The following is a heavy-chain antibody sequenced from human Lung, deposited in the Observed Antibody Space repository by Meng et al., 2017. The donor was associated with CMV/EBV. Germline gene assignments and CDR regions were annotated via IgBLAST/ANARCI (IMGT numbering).Heavy chain of an antibody. V-gene: IGHV4-39*07. CDR1: GGSMGRGTYH. J-gene: IGHJ5*02. Sequence: SETLSLXCTVSGGSMGRGTYHWAWIRQPPGKGLEWIGSIYYSGTTYYNPSLKSRVTISGDTSKSQFYLSLHSLTAADTAVYYCALTMDNWFDPWGQGTPVTVSS. CDR2: IYYSGTT. D-gene: IGHD3-10*01. CDR3: ALTMDNWFDP.